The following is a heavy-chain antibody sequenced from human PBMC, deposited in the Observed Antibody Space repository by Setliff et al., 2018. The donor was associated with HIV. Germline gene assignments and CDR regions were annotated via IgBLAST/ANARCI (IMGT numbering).Heavy chain of an antibody. CDR1: GGSITGHY. CDR3: ARGLSIFGVATPGFYSFMDV. J-gene: IGHJ6*03. CDR2: IHYSGCS. D-gene: IGHD3-3*01. V-gene: IGHV4-59*11. Sequence: SETLSLTCTVSGGSITGHYWSWIRQPPGKGLEWIGYIHYSGCSNYNPSLKSRFSISVDTSKKHVSLRLNSVPAADRAVYYCARGLSIFGVATPGFYSFMDVWGKGTTVTVSS.